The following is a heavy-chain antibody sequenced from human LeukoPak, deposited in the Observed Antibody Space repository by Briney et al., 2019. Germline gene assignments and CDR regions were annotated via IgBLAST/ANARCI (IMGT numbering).Heavy chain of an antibody. CDR1: GGSFSGYY. D-gene: IGHD6-6*01. CDR3: AREISPADSSSAFDY. CDR2: INHSGST. J-gene: IGHJ4*02. Sequence: SETLSLTCAVYGGSFSGYYWSWIRQPPGKGLEWIGEINHSGSTNYNPSLKSRVTISVDTSKNQFSLRLSSVTAADTAVYYCAREISPADSSSAFDYWGQGTLVTVSS. V-gene: IGHV4-34*01.